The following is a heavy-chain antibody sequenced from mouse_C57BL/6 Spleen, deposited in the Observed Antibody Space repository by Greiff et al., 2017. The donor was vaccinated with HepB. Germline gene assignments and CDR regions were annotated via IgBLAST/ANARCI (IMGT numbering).Heavy chain of an antibody. J-gene: IGHJ1*03. Sequence: QVQLQQSGAELVRPGASVTLSCKASGYTFTDYEMHWVKQTPVHGLEWIGAIDPETGGTAYNQKFKGKAILTADKSSSTAYMELRSLTSEDSAVYYCTRAPYYGSGYWYFDVWGTGTTVTVSS. D-gene: IGHD1-1*01. CDR3: TRAPYYGSGYWYFDV. CDR1: GYTFTDYE. CDR2: IDPETGGT. V-gene: IGHV1-15*01.